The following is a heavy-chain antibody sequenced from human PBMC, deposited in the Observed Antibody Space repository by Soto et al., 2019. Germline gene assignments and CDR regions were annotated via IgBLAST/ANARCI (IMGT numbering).Heavy chain of an antibody. V-gene: IGHV4-4*07. Sequence: SETLSLTCTVSGGSISSYYWSWIRQPAGKGLEWIGRIYTSGSTNYNPSLKSRVTMSVDTSENQFSLKLSSVTAADTAVYYCASQYDSSGYFPFDYWGQGTLVTVPS. CDR1: GGSISSYY. CDR3: ASQYDSSGYFPFDY. CDR2: IYTSGST. D-gene: IGHD3-22*01. J-gene: IGHJ4*02.